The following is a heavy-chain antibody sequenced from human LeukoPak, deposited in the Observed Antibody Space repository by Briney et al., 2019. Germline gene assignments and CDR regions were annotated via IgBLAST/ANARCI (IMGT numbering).Heavy chain of an antibody. CDR3: ARDFTTYTDYYYGMDV. V-gene: IGHV4-4*07. CDR1: GGSISSYY. Sequence: PSETLSLTCTVSGGSISSYYWSWIRQPAGKGLEWIGRIYTSGSTNYNPSLKSRVTMSVDTSKNQFSLKLSSVTAADTAVYYCARDFTTYTDYYYGMDVWGQGTTVTVSS. D-gene: IGHD3-16*01. CDR2: IYTSGST. J-gene: IGHJ6*02.